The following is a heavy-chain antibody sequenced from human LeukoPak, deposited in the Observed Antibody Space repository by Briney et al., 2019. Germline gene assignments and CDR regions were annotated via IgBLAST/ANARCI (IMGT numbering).Heavy chain of an antibody. Sequence: PSETLSLTCTVSGGSISSYYWSWIRQPPGKGLEWIGYIYYSGSTNYNPSLKSRVTISVDTSKNQFSLKLSSVTAADTAVYYCARIGYASGYDYDYWGQGTLVTVSS. V-gene: IGHV4-59*01. CDR3: ARIGYASGYDYDY. CDR2: IYYSGST. J-gene: IGHJ4*02. CDR1: GGSISSYY. D-gene: IGHD5-12*01.